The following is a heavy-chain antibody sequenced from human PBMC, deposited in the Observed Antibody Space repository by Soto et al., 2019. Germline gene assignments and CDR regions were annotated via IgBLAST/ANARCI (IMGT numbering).Heavy chain of an antibody. CDR2: TYYTGTT. CDR1: GDPISSGGYF. J-gene: IGHJ6*02. D-gene: IGHD2-21*01. V-gene: IGHV4-31*03. CDR3: ARDRVRRDNKPYGMDV. Sequence: QVQLQESGPGLVQPSQTLSLTCTVSGDPISSGGYFWTWIRQHPGKGLERIGNTYYTGTTYYNPSLKSRVSISVDTSKNQFSLKLTSVTAADTAIYYCARDRVRRDNKPYGMDVWGQGTTVTVSS.